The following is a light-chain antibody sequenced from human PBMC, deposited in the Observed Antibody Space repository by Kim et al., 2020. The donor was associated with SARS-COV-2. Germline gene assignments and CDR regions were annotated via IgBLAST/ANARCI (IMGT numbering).Light chain of an antibody. CDR3: QAWDSKVV. V-gene: IGLV3-1*01. CDR1: KLGNKF. CDR2: QDN. Sequence: VARSTGKTANITCSGDKLGNKFACWYQRKPGQSPVVVIYQDNKRPSGIPGRFSGSNSGNTATLTNSGTQAMDEADYYCQAWDSKVVFGGGTQLTVL. J-gene: IGLJ2*01.